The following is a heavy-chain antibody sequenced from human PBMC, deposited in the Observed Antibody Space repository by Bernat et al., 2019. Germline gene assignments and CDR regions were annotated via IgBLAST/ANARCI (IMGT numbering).Heavy chain of an antibody. Sequence: EVQLVESGGGLVQPGRSLRLSCTASGFTFGDYAMSWVRQAPGKGLEWVGFIKSKAYGGRTEYAASVKGRFTISKDDSKSIAYLQMNSLKTEDTAVYYCTRDPKTTVTGYYSYYYMDVWGKGTTVTVSS. CDR2: IKSKAYGGRT. D-gene: IGHD4-17*01. CDR3: TRDPKTTVTGYYSYYYMDV. CDR1: GFTFGDYA. V-gene: IGHV3-49*04. J-gene: IGHJ6*03.